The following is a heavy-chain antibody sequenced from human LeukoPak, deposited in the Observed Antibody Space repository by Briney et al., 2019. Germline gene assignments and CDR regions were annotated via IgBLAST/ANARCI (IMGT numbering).Heavy chain of an antibody. D-gene: IGHD2-15*01. V-gene: IGHV4-34*01. CDR1: GGSFSGYY. CDR2: INHSGST. J-gene: IGHJ4*02. Sequence: KPSETLSLTCAVYGGSFSGYYWIWIRQPPGXGLEWSGEINHSGSTNYNPSLKSRVTISVDTSKHQFSLKLSSVTAADTAVYYCATGDGYCDGGTCYSYFDYWGQGTLVTVSS. CDR3: ATGDGYCDGGTCYSYFDY.